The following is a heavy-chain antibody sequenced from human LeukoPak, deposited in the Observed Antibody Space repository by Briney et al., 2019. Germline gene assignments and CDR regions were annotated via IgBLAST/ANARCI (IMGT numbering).Heavy chain of an antibody. V-gene: IGHV4-34*01. D-gene: IGHD5-18*01. Sequence: SETQTLICAVYAGSVSGYYSICIRQPPGKGLEWIGEINHSGSTNYNPSIKCRVTISVDTSKNQYSLQLSSVTAADTAVYYCARGNSLDTAMVTFPSWGQGTLVTVSS. CDR3: ARGNSLDTAMVTFPS. J-gene: IGHJ5*02. CDR2: INHSGST. CDR1: AGSVSGYY.